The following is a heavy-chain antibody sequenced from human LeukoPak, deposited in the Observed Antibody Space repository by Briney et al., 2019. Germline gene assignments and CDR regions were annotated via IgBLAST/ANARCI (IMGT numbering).Heavy chain of an antibody. J-gene: IGHJ4*02. CDR3: AKVGSTSPAFDY. Sequence: PGRSLRLSCAASGFTFSSYGMHWVRQAPGKGLEWVAVIWYDGSNKYYADSVKGRFTISRDNSKNTLYLQMNSLRAEDTAVYYCAKVGSTSPAFDYWGQGTLVTVSS. V-gene: IGHV3-33*06. D-gene: IGHD2-2*01. CDR2: IWYDGSNK. CDR1: GFTFSSYG.